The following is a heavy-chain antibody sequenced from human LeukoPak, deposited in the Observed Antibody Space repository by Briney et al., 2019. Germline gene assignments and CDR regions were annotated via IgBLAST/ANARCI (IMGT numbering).Heavy chain of an antibody. CDR3: ARRYSSSGYFDY. CDR2: IYYSGST. Sequence: SGTLSLTCTVSGGSISSYYWSWIRQPPGKGLEWIGYIYYSGSTNYNPSLKSRVTISVDTSKNQFSLKLSSVTAADTAVYYCARRYSSSGYFDYWGQGTLVTVSS. V-gene: IGHV4-59*08. J-gene: IGHJ4*02. D-gene: IGHD6-6*01. CDR1: GGSISSYY.